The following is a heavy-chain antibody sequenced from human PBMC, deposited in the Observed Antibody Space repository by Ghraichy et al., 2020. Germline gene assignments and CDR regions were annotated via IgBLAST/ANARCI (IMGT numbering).Heavy chain of an antibody. CDR3: ARGRSWGTVTPSHNWFDP. D-gene: IGHD4-11*01. V-gene: IGHV1-8*01. CDR1: GYTFTSYD. CDR2: MNPNSGNT. J-gene: IGHJ5*02. Sequence: ASVKVSCKASGYTFTSYDINWVRQATGQGLEWMGWMNPNSGNTGYAQKFQGRVTMTRNTSISTAYMELSSLRSEDTAVYYCARGRSWGTVTPSHNWFDPWGQGTLVTVSS.